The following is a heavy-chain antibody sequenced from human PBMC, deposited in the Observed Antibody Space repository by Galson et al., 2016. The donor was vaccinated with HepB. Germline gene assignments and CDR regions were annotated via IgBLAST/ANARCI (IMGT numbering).Heavy chain of an antibody. CDR3: ARVAQNNGWLSN. CDR1: GGSINSSDG. J-gene: IGHJ4*02. CDR2: IYDSGST. V-gene: IGHV4-4*02. D-gene: IGHD6-19*01. Sequence: SETLSLTCAVSGGSINSSDGWSWVRQPPGKGLEWIGEIYDSGSTNFSPSLKRRLTMSVDKSQNQISVTLTSVTAADTGVYYCARVAQNNGWLSNWGRGTLVTVSS.